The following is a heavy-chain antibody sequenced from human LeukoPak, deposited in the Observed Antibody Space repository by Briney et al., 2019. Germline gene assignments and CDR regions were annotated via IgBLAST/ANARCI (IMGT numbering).Heavy chain of an antibody. J-gene: IGHJ5*02. D-gene: IGHD1-26*01. CDR1: GYTFTSYG. Sequence: ASVKVSCKASGYTFTSYGISWVRRAPGQGLELMGWISAYNGNTNYAQKLQGRVTMTTDTSTSTDYMELRSLRSDDTAVYYCARRSEVGAFDPWGQGTLVTVSS. CDR2: ISAYNGNT. V-gene: IGHV1-18*01. CDR3: ARRSEVGAFDP.